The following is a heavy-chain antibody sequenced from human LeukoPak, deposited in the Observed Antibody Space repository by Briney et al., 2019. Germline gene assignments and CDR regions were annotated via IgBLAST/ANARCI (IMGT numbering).Heavy chain of an antibody. CDR2: IAPYNDNA. V-gene: IGHV1-18*01. J-gene: IGHJ4*02. CDR3: TRDPRHKYGNLDN. Sequence: GASVKVSCKASGYNFATYGISWVRQAPGQGLEWMGWIAPYNDNANSAQKFQGRLSMTADTSTNTASMELRSLRSDDTAVYYCTRDPRHKYGNLDNWGQGTLVTVSS. CDR1: GYNFATYG. D-gene: IGHD2/OR15-2a*01.